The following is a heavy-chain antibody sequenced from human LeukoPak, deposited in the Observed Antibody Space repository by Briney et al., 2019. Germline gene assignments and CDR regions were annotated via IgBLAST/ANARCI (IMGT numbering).Heavy chain of an antibody. J-gene: IGHJ4*02. CDR3: AREYCSSSCYFDY. D-gene: IGHD2-2*01. V-gene: IGHV4-59*11. CDR2: IYYSGST. CDR1: GGSISSHY. Sequence: SETLSLTCTVSGGSISSHYWSWIRQPPGKGLEWIGYIYYSGSTNYNPSLKSRVTISVDTSKNQFSLKLSSVTAADTAVYYCAREYCSSSCYFDYWGQGTLVTVSS.